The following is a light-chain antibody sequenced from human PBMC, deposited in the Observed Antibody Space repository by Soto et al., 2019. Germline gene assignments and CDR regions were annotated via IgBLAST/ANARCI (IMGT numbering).Light chain of an antibody. CDR2: EVS. J-gene: IGLJ1*01. CDR3: SSYTGSLYV. Sequence: QSALTQPASVSGSPGQSITISCTGTSGDIGSYDYVSWYQQPPGKAPKLILYEVSNRPSGISNRFSGSKSGSMASLTISGLQSEDEADYFCSSYTGSLYVFGSGTKLTVL. V-gene: IGLV2-14*01. CDR1: SGDIGSYDY.